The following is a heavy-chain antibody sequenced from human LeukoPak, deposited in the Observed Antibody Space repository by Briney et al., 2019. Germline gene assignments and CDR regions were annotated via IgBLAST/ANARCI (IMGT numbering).Heavy chain of an antibody. CDR3: ARGRGYCSGASCYGDYYYGMDV. CDR2: MSYDGSYE. J-gene: IGHJ6*02. CDR1: GFPFGSYA. V-gene: IGHV3-30*03. Sequence: GGSLRLSCAASGFPFGSYAMHWVRQAPGKGLDWVAVMSYDGSYEYYADSVKGRFTISRDNSKNTLYLQMNRLRDEDTAVYYCARGRGYCSGASCYGDYYYGMDVWGQGTTVTVSS. D-gene: IGHD2-15*01.